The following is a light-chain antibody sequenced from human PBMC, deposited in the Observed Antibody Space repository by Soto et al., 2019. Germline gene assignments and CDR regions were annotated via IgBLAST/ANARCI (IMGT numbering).Light chain of an antibody. Sequence: EIELTQSPGTLSLSPGESATLSCRASQSVSNNYLAWYQKTPGQAPRILIYGASNRATGIPDRFSGSGYGTDFTLTISRLEPEDLAVYYGQQYGSSPQTFGQGTKVDIK. CDR3: QQYGSSPQT. V-gene: IGKV3-20*01. CDR1: QSVSNNY. J-gene: IGKJ1*01. CDR2: GAS.